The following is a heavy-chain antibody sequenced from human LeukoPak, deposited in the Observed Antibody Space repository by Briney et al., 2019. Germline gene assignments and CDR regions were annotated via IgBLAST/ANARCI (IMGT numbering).Heavy chain of an antibody. Sequence: GESLNISCKGSGYSFTSYWIGWVRQMPGKGLGWLGIIYPGDSDTRYSPSFQGQVTISADKSISTAYLQGSSLKASDTAMYYCARRVAVAGTIDYWGQGTLVTVSS. CDR3: ARRVAVAGTIDY. V-gene: IGHV5-51*01. J-gene: IGHJ4*02. CDR2: IYPGDSDT. D-gene: IGHD6-19*01. CDR1: GYSFTSYW.